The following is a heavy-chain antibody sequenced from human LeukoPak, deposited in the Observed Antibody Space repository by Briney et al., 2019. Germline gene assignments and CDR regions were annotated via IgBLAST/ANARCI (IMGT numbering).Heavy chain of an antibody. CDR3: ARGAGITMVRGNYFDY. CDR2: MNPNSGNT. V-gene: IGHV1-8*03. CDR1: GYTFTSYD. Sequence: GASVKVSCKASGYTFTSYDINWVRQATGQGLEWMGWMNPNSGNTGYAQKFQGRVTITRNTSISTAYMELSSLRSEDTAVYYCARGAGITMVRGNYFDYWGQGTLVTVSS. J-gene: IGHJ4*02. D-gene: IGHD3-10*01.